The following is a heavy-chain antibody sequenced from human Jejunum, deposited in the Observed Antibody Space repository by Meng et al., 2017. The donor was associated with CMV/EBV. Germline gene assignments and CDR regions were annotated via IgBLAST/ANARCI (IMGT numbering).Heavy chain of an antibody. Sequence: VSCASISSGYSYWSWIRQPPGKGLEWIGYIYESGRTSYTPSLESRVTISVDTSKNQFSLKVMSVTAADTAVYYCAREGTNSYYFDYWGQGTLVTVSS. J-gene: IGHJ4*02. CDR2: IYESGRT. V-gene: IGHV4-30-4*01. CDR1: CASISSGYSY. D-gene: IGHD1-14*01. CDR3: AREGTNSYYFDY.